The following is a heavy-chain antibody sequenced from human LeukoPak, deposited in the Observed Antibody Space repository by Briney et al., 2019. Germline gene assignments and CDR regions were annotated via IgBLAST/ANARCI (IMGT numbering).Heavy chain of an antibody. CDR2: IWYDGSNK. V-gene: IGHV3-33*06. CDR1: GFTFSSYG. J-gene: IGHJ4*02. Sequence: GGSLRLSCAASGFTFSSYGMHWVRQAPGKGLEWVAVIWYDGSNKYYADSVKGRFTISRDNSKNTLYLQMNSLRAEDTAVYYCAKAQEFSYFDYWGQGTLVTVSS. D-gene: IGHD3-10*01. CDR3: AKAQEFSYFDY.